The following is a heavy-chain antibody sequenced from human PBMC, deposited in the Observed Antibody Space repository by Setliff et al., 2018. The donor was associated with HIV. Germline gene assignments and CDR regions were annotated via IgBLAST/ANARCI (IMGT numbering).Heavy chain of an antibody. D-gene: IGHD3-9*01. CDR1: GSGFTFSSYS. V-gene: IGHV3-48*01. J-gene: IGHJ6*03. Sequence: GGSLRLSCAASGSGFTFSSYSMNWARQAPGKGLEWVSYISSTSSTIYYANSVKGRFTISRDDAKNSLYLQMNSLRAEDTAVYYCARDLYFYYYMDVWGKGTTVTV. CDR2: ISSTSSTI. CDR3: ARDLYFYYYMDV.